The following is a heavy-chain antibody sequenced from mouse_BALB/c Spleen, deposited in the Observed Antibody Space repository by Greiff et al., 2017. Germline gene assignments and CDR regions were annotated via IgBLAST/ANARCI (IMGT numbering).Heavy chain of an antibody. CDR2: IWTGGGT. CDR3: VRDRRGFDY. Sequence: VQLQQSGPGLVAPSQSLSITCTVSGFSLTSYDISWIRQPPGKGLEWLGVIWTGGGTNYNSAFMSRLSISKDNSKSQVFLKMNSLQTDDTAIYYCVRDRRGFDYWGQGTTLTVSS. CDR1: GFSLTSYD. J-gene: IGHJ2*01. V-gene: IGHV2-9-2*01.